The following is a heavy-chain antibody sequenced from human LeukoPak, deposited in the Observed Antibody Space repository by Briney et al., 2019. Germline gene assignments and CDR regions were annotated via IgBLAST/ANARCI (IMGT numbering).Heavy chain of an antibody. CDR2: IYTSGST. CDR3: AGGSLYYYYYYMDV. D-gene: IGHD3-16*01. CDR1: GGSISSGSYY. Sequence: SETLSLTCTVSGGSISSGSYYWSWIRQPAGKGLEWIGRIYTSGSTNYNPSLKSRVTISVDTSKNQFSLKLSSVTAADTAVYYCAGGSLYYYYYYMDVWGKGTTVTASS. J-gene: IGHJ6*03. V-gene: IGHV4-61*02.